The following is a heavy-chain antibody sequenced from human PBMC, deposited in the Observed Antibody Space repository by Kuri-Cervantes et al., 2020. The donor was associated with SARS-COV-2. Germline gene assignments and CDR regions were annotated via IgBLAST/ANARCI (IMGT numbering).Heavy chain of an antibody. CDR1: GGSISSSGYY. D-gene: IGHD3-10*01. J-gene: IGHJ4*02. V-gene: IGHV4-39*01. CDR3: ARHPPEYYSLYYFDY. Sequence: GSLRLSCTVSGGSISSSGYYWGWIRQPPGKGLEWIGSIYYSGSTYYNPSLKSRVTISVDTSKNQFSLKLSSVTAADTTVYYCARHPPEYYSLYYFDYWGQGTLVTVSS. CDR2: IYYSGST.